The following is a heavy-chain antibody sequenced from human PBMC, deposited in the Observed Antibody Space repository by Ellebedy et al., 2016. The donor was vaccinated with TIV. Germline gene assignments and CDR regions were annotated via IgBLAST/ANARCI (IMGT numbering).Heavy chain of an antibody. V-gene: IGHV4-34*01. CDR2: INHSGST. Sequence: MPSETLSLTCAVYGGSFSGYYWSWIRQHQGKELEWIGEINHSGSTNYNPSLKSRVTISVDTSKNQFSLKLSSVTAADTAVYYCARVGVVVPAAVWGQGTMVTVSS. J-gene: IGHJ3*01. CDR1: GGSFSGYY. CDR3: ARVGVVVPAAV. D-gene: IGHD2-2*01.